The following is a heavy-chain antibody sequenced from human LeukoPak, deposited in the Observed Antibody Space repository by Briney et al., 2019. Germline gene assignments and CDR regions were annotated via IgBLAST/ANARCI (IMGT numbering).Heavy chain of an antibody. Sequence: PGGSLRLSCAASGFTFSNYAMNWVRQAPGKGLEWVSCIGSSSSSYTNYADSVKGRFTISRDNAKNSLYLQMDGLRAEDTAVYYCARDRGAVAATWFDYWGQGTLVTVSS. V-gene: IGHV3-11*05. D-gene: IGHD6-19*01. CDR3: ARDRGAVAATWFDY. CDR1: GFTFSNYA. J-gene: IGHJ5*01. CDR2: IGSSSSSYT.